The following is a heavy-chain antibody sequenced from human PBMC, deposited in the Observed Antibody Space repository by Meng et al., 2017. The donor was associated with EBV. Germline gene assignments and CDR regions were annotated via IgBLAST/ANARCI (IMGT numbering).Heavy chain of an antibody. CDR1: GYTFTGYY. J-gene: IGHJ4*02. V-gene: IGHV1-2*06. CDR2: INPNSGGT. CDR3: ARVGIAVAGTGDY. D-gene: IGHD6-19*01. Sequence: QVRLVQSGAEVKKPGASVKVSCKASGYTFTGYYMHWVRQTPGQGLEWMGRINPNSGGTNYAQKFQGRVTMTRDTSISTAYMELSRLRSDDTAVYYCARVGIAVAGTGDYWGQGTLVTVS.